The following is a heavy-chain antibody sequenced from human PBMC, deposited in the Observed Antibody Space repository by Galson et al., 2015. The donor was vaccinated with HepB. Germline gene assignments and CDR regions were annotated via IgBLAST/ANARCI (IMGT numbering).Heavy chain of an antibody. CDR1: GFTFSRYG. Sequence: SLRLSCAASGFTFSRYGMHWVRQAPGKGLEWVSFIQYDESSKTYADSVKGRFTISRDNSKNTLFLQMNSLRAEDTALYYCAKDVSGNSGAWGQGTLVTVPS. D-gene: IGHD4-23*01. CDR2: IQYDESSK. CDR3: AKDVSGNSGA. V-gene: IGHV3-30*02. J-gene: IGHJ5*02.